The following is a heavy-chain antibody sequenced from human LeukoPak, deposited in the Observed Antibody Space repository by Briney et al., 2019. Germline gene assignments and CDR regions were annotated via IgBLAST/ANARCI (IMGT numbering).Heavy chain of an antibody. D-gene: IGHD3-10*01. Sequence: PGGSLRLSCAASGMTFSHRWMHWVRQAPGKGLVWVSLIKNDGRTTIYADSVKGRFTISRDNAKNTLYLQMNSLRAEDTAVYYCARDSLYGSGSYSNYYYYYYMDVWGKGTTVTVSS. J-gene: IGHJ6*03. CDR1: GMTFSHRW. CDR2: IKNDGRTT. CDR3: ARDSLYGSGSYSNYYYYYYMDV. V-gene: IGHV3-74*01.